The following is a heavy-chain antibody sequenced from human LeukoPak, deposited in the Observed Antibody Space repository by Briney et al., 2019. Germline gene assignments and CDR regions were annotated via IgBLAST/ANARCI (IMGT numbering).Heavy chain of an antibody. CDR2: ISGSTSYI. D-gene: IGHD3-10*02. V-gene: IGHV3-21*04. J-gene: IGHJ5*02. Sequence: PGGSLRLSCAASGFIFSSYTMNWVRQAPGKGLEWVSSISGSTSYIYHADSLKGRFTISRDNAKNSLYLQMNSLRAEDTAVYYCARSAFVRGVIITFGFDPWGQGTLVTVSS. CDR1: GFIFSSYT. CDR3: ARSAFVRGVIITFGFDP.